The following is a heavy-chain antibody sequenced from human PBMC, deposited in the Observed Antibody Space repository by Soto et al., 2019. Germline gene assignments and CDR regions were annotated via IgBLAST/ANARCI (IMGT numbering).Heavy chain of an antibody. V-gene: IGHV1-69*01. Sequence: QVQLVQSGAEVKKPGSSVKVSCKASGGTFSSYAISWVRQAPGQGLEWMGGIIPIFGTANYAQKFQGRVTITADESTSTAYMELCSLRSEDTAVYYCARDHCSGGSCYSGHYYYGMDVWGQGTTVTVSS. CDR2: IIPIFGTA. CDR3: ARDHCSGGSCYSGHYYYGMDV. J-gene: IGHJ6*02. D-gene: IGHD2-15*01. CDR1: GGTFSSYA.